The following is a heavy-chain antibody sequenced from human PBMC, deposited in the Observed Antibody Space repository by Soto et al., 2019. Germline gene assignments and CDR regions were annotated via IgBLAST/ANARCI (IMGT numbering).Heavy chain of an antibody. CDR3: ARKIRPGTGDYGMDV. J-gene: IGHJ6*02. Sequence: ASVKVSCKASGYTFTSYAMHWVRQAPGQRLAWMGWINAGNGNTKYSQKFQGRVTITRDTSASTAYMELSSLRSEDTAVYYCARKIRPGTGDYGMDVWGQGTTVTVSS. CDR2: INAGNGNT. CDR1: GYTFTSYA. D-gene: IGHD7-27*01. V-gene: IGHV1-3*01.